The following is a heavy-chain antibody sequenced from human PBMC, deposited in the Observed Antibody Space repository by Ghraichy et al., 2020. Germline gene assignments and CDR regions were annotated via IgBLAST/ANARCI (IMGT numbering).Heavy chain of an antibody. V-gene: IGHV3-53*01. CDR2: IFSGGAT. CDR1: GFTVSNNY. CDR3: AASWDRDI. Sequence: ESLNISCAASGFTVSNNYMSWVRQAPGKGLEWVSIIFSGGATYYADSVKGRFTISRDNSKNTLYLQMNSLRPEDTAVYYCAASWDRDIWGQGTMVTVSS. J-gene: IGHJ3*02. D-gene: IGHD1-26*01.